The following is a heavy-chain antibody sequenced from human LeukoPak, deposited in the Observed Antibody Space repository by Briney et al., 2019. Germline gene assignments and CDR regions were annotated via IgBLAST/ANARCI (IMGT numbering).Heavy chain of an antibody. J-gene: IGHJ1*01. CDR2: INPNSGGT. CDR3: ARGKCSGGSCYYNGEYFQH. CDR1: GYTFTGYY. Sequence: ASVKVSCKASGYTFTGYYMHWVRQAPGQGLEWMGWINPNSGGTNYAQKFQGRVTMTRDTSISTAYMELNRLRSDDTAVYYCARGKCSGGSCYYNGEYFQHWGQGTLVTVSS. V-gene: IGHV1-2*02. D-gene: IGHD2-15*01.